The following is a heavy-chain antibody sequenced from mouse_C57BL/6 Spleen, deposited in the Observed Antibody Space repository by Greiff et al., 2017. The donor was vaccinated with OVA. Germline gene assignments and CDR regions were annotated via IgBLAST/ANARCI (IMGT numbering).Heavy chain of an antibody. CDR3: ARGEYYDY. CDR1: GYTFTSYW. J-gene: IGHJ2*01. V-gene: IGHV1-59*01. CDR2: IDPSDSYT. D-gene: IGHD1-1*01. Sequence: VQLQQSGAELVRPGTSVKLSCKASGYTFTSYWMHWVKQRPGQGLEWIGVIDPSDSYTNYNQKFKGKATLTVDTSSSTAYMQLSSLTSEDSAVYYCARGEYYDYWGQGTTLTVSS.